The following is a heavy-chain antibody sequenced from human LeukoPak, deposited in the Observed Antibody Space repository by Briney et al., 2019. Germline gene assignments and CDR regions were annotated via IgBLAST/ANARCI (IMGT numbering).Heavy chain of an antibody. D-gene: IGHD4-17*01. V-gene: IGHV3-33*01. Sequence: HPGGSLRLSCAASGFTFSSYGMHWVRHAPGKGLEWVAVIWYDGSNKYYADSVKGRFTISRDNSKNTLYLQMNSLRAEDTAVYYCARDAPMYDYGGYGFDYWGQGALVTVSA. CDR1: GFTFSSYG. CDR3: ARDAPMYDYGGYGFDY. CDR2: IWYDGSNK. J-gene: IGHJ4*02.